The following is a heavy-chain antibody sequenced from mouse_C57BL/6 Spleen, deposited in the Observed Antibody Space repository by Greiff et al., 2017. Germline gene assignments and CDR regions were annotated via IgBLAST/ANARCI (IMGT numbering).Heavy chain of an antibody. D-gene: IGHD1-1*01. CDR1: GYTFTSYW. V-gene: IGHV1-50*01. CDR3: ARGGTTVVADY. Sequence: VKLQQPGAELVKPGASVKLSCKASGYTFTSYWMQWVKQRPGQGLEWIGEIDPSDSYTNYNQKFKGKATLTVDTSSSTAYMQLSSLTSEDSAVYYCARGGTTVVADYWGQGTTLTVSS. CDR2: IDPSDSYT. J-gene: IGHJ2*01.